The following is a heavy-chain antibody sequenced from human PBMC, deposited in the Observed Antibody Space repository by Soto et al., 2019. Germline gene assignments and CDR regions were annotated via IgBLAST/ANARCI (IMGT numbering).Heavy chain of an antibody. V-gene: IGHV4-4*07. D-gene: IGHD6-25*01. J-gene: IGHJ4*02. CDR2: IYTSGST. Sequence: QVQLQESGPGLVKPSETLSLTCTVSGGSISSYYWSWIRQPAGKGLEWIGRIYTSGSTNYTPSLKSRVTMSVDTSKNQCSLKLSSVTAADTAVYYCASSSAALSSFDYWGQGTLVTVSS. CDR1: GGSISSYY. CDR3: ASSSAALSSFDY.